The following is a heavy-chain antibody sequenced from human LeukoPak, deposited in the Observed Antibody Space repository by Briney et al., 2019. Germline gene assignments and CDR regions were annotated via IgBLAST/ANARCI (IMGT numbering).Heavy chain of an antibody. CDR1: GFPFSNYW. CDR3: ARDRGYSTFDN. CDR2: MKEDGGEI. J-gene: IGHJ5*02. D-gene: IGHD4-23*01. Sequence: GGSLRLSCAASGFPFSNYWMSWVRQAPGKGLEWVANMKEDGGEINYVDSVKGRFTISRDNAKNSLYLHMNSLRVDDPAVYYCARDRGYSTFDNWGQGTLVTVSS. V-gene: IGHV3-7*01.